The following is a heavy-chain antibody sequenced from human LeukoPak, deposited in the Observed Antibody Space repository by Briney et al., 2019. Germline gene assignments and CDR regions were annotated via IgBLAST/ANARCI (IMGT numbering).Heavy chain of an antibody. CDR1: GFTFSTYW. CDR3: ARGGVYSTSAVDY. J-gene: IGHJ4*02. CDR2: IKQDESEK. D-gene: IGHD6-6*01. V-gene: IGHV3-7*01. Sequence: GGSLRLSCAASGFTFSTYWMSWVRQTPEKGLEWVANIKQDESEKYYVDSVKGRFTISRDNARNSLYLQMNSLRAEDTAVYYCARGGVYSTSAVDYWGQGTLVTVSS.